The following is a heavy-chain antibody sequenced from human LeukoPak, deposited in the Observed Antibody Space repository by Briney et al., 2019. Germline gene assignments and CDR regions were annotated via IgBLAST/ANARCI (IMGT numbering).Heavy chain of an antibody. Sequence: GGSLRLSCTASGFTFGDYAMSWVRQAPGKGLEWVGFIRSKAYGGTTEYAASVKGRFTISRDNSKNTLYLQMNSLRAEDTAIYYCARDLNNGSYHWFDPWGQGTLVTVSS. CDR1: GFTFGDYA. CDR3: ARDLNNGSYHWFDP. J-gene: IGHJ5*02. V-gene: IGHV3-49*04. D-gene: IGHD1-26*01. CDR2: IRSKAYGGTT.